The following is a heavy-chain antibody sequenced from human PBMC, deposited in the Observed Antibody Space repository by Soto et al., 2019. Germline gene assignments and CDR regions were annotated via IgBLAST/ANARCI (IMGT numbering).Heavy chain of an antibody. D-gene: IGHD1-26*01. CDR1: GFSVSSNY. Sequence: EVKLVETGGALIQPGGSLTLSCAVSGFSVSSNYMAWVRQGPGKGLEWVSVIYTGGTTHYANSVTGRFTFSRDTSKNILYLHLNSLTTDDTAVYYCARVWGYYFESWGQGTLVAVS. V-gene: IGHV3-53*02. CDR3: ARVWGYYFES. CDR2: IYTGGTT. J-gene: IGHJ4*02.